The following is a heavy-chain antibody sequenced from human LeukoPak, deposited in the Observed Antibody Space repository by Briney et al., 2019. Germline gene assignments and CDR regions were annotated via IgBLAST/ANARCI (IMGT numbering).Heavy chain of an antibody. J-gene: IGHJ4*02. CDR2: IKPDGSEK. D-gene: IGHD3-10*01. V-gene: IGHV3-7*04. CDR3: ARDDYGWGSHPY. Sequence: PGGSLRLSCAASGFTFSNAWMSWVRQAPGKGLEWVANIKPDGSEKAYVDSVKGRFIISRDNAKNSLYLQMNSLRAEDTAVYYCARDDYGWGSHPYWGQGTLVTVSS. CDR1: GFTFSNAW.